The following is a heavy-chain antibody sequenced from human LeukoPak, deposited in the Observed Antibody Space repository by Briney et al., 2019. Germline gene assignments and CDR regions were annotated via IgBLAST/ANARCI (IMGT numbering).Heavy chain of an antibody. Sequence: GGSLRLSCAASGFTFSNYNMNWVRQAPGKGLEWVSYITLSSSTIYYADSVKGRFTISRDNAKNSLSLQMNSLRAEDTAVYYCARDLGQYYDTSDNWFDPWGQGTLVTVSS. CDR2: ITLSSSTI. J-gene: IGHJ5*02. CDR1: GFTFSNYN. D-gene: IGHD3-22*01. CDR3: ARDLGQYYDTSDNWFDP. V-gene: IGHV3-48*01.